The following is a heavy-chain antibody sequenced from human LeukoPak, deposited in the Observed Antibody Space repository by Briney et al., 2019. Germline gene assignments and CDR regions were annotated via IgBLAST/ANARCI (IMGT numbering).Heavy chain of an antibody. D-gene: IGHD1-26*01. J-gene: IGHJ6*03. Sequence: GGSLRLSCAASGFTFSSYGMHWVRQAPGKGLEWVAFIRYDGSNKYYADSVKGRFTISRDNSKNTLYLQMNSLRAEDTAVYYCAKDFKPGIVGAWSYYMDVWGKGTTVTISS. CDR3: AKDFKPGIVGAWSYYMDV. V-gene: IGHV3-30*02. CDR1: GFTFSSYG. CDR2: IRYDGSNK.